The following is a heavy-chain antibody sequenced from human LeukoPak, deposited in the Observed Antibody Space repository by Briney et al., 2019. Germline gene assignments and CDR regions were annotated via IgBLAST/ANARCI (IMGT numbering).Heavy chain of an antibody. Sequence: ASVKVSCKASGYTFTGYYMHWVRPAPGQGLEWMGWINPNSGGTNYAQKFQGRVTMTRDTSISTAYMELSRLRSDDTAVYYCARGQSGSYPAPDYWGQGTLVTVSS. CDR2: INPNSGGT. CDR1: GYTFTGYY. J-gene: IGHJ4*02. V-gene: IGHV1-2*02. CDR3: ARGQSGSYPAPDY. D-gene: IGHD1-26*01.